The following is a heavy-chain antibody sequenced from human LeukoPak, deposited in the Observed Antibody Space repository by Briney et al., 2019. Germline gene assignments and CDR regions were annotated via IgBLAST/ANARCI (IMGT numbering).Heavy chain of an antibody. CDR1: GGSISSSSYY. D-gene: IGHD3-10*01. V-gene: IGHV4-39*07. J-gene: IGHJ6*02. CDR2: IYYSGST. Sequence: SETLSLTCTVSGGSISSSSYYWGWIRQPPGKGLEWIGSIYYSGSTYYNPSLKSRVTISVDTSKNQFSLKLSSVTAADTAVYYCAREDYYGSGSYYYYYGMDVWGQGTTVTVSS. CDR3: AREDYYGSGSYYYYYGMDV.